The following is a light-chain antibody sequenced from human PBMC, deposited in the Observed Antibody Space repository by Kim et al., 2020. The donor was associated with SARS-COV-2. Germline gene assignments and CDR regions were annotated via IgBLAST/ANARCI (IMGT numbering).Light chain of an antibody. CDR3: QEHNNWPYT. J-gene: IGKJ2*01. CDR1: QSVSSK. V-gene: IGKV3-15*01. CDR2: GAS. Sequence: EIVLTQSPATLSVSPGESVTLSCRASQSVSSKLIWYQQKRGQAPRLLIFGASTRATGIPARFSGSGSGTEFTLTISSLQSEDFAVYYCQEHNNWPYTFGQGTKLEI.